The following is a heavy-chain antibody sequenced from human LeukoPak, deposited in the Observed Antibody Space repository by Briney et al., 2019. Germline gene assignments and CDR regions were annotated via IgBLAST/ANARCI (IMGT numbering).Heavy chain of an antibody. D-gene: IGHD5-18*01. J-gene: IGHJ4*02. CDR2: IKQDGSKK. CDR1: GFPFSSYW. CDR3: ARDPDTAMVLDY. Sequence: PGGSLRLSCVASGFPFSSYWMTWVRQAPGKGLEWVANIKQDGSKKSYVDSVKGRFTISRDNAKNSLYLQMNSLRAEDTAVYYCARDPDTAMVLDYWGQGTLVTVSS. V-gene: IGHV3-7*01.